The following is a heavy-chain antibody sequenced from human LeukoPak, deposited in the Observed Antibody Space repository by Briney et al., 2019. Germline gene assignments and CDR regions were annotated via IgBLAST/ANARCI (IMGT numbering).Heavy chain of an antibody. J-gene: IGHJ6*03. CDR2: INHSGST. V-gene: IGHV4-34*01. CDR1: GGSFSGYY. CDR3: ARHAVRISYYMDV. Sequence: SETLPLTCAVYGGSFSGYYWSWIRQPPGKGLEWIGEINHSGSTNYNPSLKSRVTISVDTSKNQFSLKLSSVTAADTAVYYCARHAVRISYYMDVWGKGTTVTISS. D-gene: IGHD1-1*01.